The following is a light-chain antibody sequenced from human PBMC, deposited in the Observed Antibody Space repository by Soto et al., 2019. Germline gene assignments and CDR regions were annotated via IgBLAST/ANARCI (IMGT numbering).Light chain of an antibody. CDR2: LTS. V-gene: IGKV3-15*01. CDR3: QQYNNWPPLT. Sequence: EILITQSPATLSVSPGERATLSCRASQSVSSNLAWYQQKPGQAPRLIIYLTSTRANGIPARFSGSGSGTEFTLTLSSLQSEDFAVYYCQQYNNWPPLTFGQGTRLEIK. J-gene: IGKJ5*01. CDR1: QSVSSN.